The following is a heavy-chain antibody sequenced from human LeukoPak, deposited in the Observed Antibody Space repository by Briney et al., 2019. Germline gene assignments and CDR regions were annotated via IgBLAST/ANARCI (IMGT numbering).Heavy chain of an antibody. CDR1: GFTFRNSA. CDR2: ITGSGGST. D-gene: IGHD1-26*01. V-gene: IGHV3-23*01. J-gene: IGHJ4*02. Sequence: PGGSLRLSCAASGFTFRNSATSWVRQAPGKGLEWVSDITGSGGSTHYADSVKGRFTSSRDNSKNTLLLQMDSLSTEDTAIYYCARGATTFDKWGQGTLVTVSA. CDR3: ARGATTFDK.